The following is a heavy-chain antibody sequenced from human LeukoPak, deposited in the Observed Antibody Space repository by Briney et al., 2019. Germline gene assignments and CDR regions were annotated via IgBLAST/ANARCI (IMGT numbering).Heavy chain of an antibody. V-gene: IGHV1-69*13. CDR2: IIPIFGTA. Sequence: SVKVSCKASGGTFSSYAISWVRQAPGQGLEWMGGIIPIFGTANYAQKFQGRVTITADESTSTAYMELSSLRSDDTAVYYCARAETGATSAFDIWGQGTMVTVSS. J-gene: IGHJ3*02. CDR3: ARAETGATSAFDI. CDR1: GGTFSSYA. D-gene: IGHD1-26*01.